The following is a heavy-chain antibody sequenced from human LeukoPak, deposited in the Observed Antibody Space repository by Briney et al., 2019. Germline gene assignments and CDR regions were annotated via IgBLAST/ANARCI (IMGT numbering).Heavy chain of an antibody. CDR2: ISAYNGNT. D-gene: IGHD6-6*01. V-gene: IGHV1-18*01. CDR1: GYTFSNYA. CDR3: ARAWGEDIAARPYYFDY. Sequence: ASVNVSCKASGYTFSNYAISWVRQAPGQGLEWMGWISAYNGNTNYAPELQGRVTMTTDTSTSAAYMELRSLRSDDTAVYYCARAWGEDIAARPYYFDYWGQGSLVTVSS. J-gene: IGHJ4*02.